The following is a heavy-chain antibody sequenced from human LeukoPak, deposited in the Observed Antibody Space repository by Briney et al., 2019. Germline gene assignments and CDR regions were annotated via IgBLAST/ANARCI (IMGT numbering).Heavy chain of an antibody. CDR1: GYSISSGYH. D-gene: IGHD3-3*01. V-gene: IGHV4-38-2*02. Sequence: SETLSLTCTVSGYSISSGYHWGWIRQPPGKGLEWIGSIYHSGSTYYNPSLKSRVTISVDTSKNQFSLKLSSVPAADTAVYYCARNSIDFWSGYFYYMDVWGKGTTVTVSS. CDR3: ARNSIDFWSGYFYYMDV. J-gene: IGHJ6*03. CDR2: IYHSGST.